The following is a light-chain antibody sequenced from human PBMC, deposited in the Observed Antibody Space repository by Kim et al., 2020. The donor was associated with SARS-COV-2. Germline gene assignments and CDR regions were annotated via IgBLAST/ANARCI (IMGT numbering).Light chain of an antibody. CDR2: QDS. V-gene: IGLV3-1*01. CDR3: QAWDSSTGV. CDR1: KLGDKY. Sequence: VSPGQTANLTCSGDKLGDKYACWYQQKPGQSPVLVIYQDSKRPSGIPERFSGSNSGNTATLTISGTQAMDEADYYCQAWDSSTGVFGGGTQLTVL. J-gene: IGLJ3*02.